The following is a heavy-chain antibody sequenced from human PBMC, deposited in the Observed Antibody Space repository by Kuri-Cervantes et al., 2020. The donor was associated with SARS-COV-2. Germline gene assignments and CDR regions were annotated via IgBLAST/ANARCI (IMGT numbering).Heavy chain of an antibody. D-gene: IGHD3-3*01. V-gene: IGHV3-66*02. CDR1: GFTVSRNH. Sequence: GESLKISCVGSGFTVSRNHMSWVRQAPGKGLEWVSVIYSGGDTYYADSVKGRFTISGDNSKNTLYLQMNSLRAEDTAVYYCAKAGGYDFWSGNLGRFDYWGQGTLVTVSS. CDR2: IYSGGDT. CDR3: AKAGGYDFWSGNLGRFDY. J-gene: IGHJ4*02.